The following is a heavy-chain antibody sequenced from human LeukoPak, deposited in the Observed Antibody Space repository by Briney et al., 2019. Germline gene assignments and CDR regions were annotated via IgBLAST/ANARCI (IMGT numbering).Heavy chain of an antibody. CDR3: ATHSSGYYLPQH. J-gene: IGHJ1*01. V-gene: IGHV4-34*01. Sequence: SETLSLTCAVYGGSFSGYYWSWIRQPPGKGLEWIGEINHSGSTNYNPSLRSRVTISVDTSKNQFSLKLSSVTAADTAVYYCATHSSGYYLPQHWGQGTLVTVSS. D-gene: IGHD3-22*01. CDR1: GGSFSGYY. CDR2: INHSGST.